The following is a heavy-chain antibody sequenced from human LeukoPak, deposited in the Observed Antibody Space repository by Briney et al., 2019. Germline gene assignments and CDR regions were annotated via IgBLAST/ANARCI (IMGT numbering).Heavy chain of an antibody. D-gene: IGHD3-22*01. CDR3: AREGFSSGSVDYYYYMDV. CDR2: IIPIFGTA. Sequence: SVKVSCKASGGTFSSYAISWVRQAPGPGLEWMGGIIPIFGTANYAQKFQGRVTITTDESTSTAYMELSSLRSEDTAVYYCAREGFSSGSVDYYYYMDVWGKGTTVTVSS. J-gene: IGHJ6*03. V-gene: IGHV1-69*05. CDR1: GGTFSSYA.